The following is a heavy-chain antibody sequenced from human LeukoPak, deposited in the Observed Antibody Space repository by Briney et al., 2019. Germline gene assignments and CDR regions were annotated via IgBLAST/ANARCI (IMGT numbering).Heavy chain of an antibody. CDR1: GYSLRELS. D-gene: IGHD2/OR15-2a*01. Sequence: GASVKVSCKVSGYSLRELSMHWVRQAPAKGLQWMGVFDPEDGESTIAQQFQGRLTMTEDTSTDTGYMELSSLTSEDTAIYYCATGHCNTSSCYYYYMDVWGKGTTVTVSS. V-gene: IGHV1-24*01. CDR2: FDPEDGES. J-gene: IGHJ6*03. CDR3: ATGHCNTSSCYYYYMDV.